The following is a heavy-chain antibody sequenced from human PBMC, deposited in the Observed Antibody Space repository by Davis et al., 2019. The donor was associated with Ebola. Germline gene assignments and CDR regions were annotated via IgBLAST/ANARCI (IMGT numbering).Heavy chain of an antibody. CDR1: GYTFTGYY. Sequence: ASVKVSCKASGYTFTGYYMHWVRQAPGQGLEWMGWINPNSGGTNYAQKFQGRVTMTRDTSTSTVYMELSSLRSEDTAVYYCARDPYSSSWGYMDVWGKGTTVTVSS. CDR2: INPNSGGT. D-gene: IGHD6-13*01. CDR3: ARDPYSSSWGYMDV. V-gene: IGHV1-2*02. J-gene: IGHJ6*03.